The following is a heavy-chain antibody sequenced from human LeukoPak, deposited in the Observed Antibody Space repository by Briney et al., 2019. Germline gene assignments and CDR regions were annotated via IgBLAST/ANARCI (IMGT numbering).Heavy chain of an antibody. Sequence: GGSLRLSCAASGFTFTSYIMSSVRQAPGKGLEWVSYIRGSGAIIYYADSVKGRFTVSRDNDKNSLYLQMDSLRAEDTAVYYCARSPPDFRAPGSPWFDPWGQGTLVIVSS. V-gene: IGHV3-48*01. CDR1: GFTFTSYI. CDR3: ARSPPDFRAPGSPWFDP. J-gene: IGHJ5*02. CDR2: IRGSGAII. D-gene: IGHD1-14*01.